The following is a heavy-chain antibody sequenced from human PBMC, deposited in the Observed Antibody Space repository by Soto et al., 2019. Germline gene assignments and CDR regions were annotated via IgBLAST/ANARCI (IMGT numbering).Heavy chain of an antibody. CDR3: AKDRTITMIVVPHAFDI. J-gene: IGHJ3*02. D-gene: IGHD3-22*01. V-gene: IGHV3-23*01. CDR2: ISGSGGST. CDR1: GFTSSSYA. Sequence: EVQLLESGGGLVQPGGSLRLSCAASGFTSSSYAMSWVRQAPEKGLEWVSGISGSGGSTYYADSVKGRFTISRDKSKNTLYLQMNSLRAEDTAVYYCAKDRTITMIVVPHAFDIWGRGTMVTVSS.